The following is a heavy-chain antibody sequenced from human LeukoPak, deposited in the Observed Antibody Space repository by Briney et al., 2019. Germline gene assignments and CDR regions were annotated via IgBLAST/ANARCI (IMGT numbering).Heavy chain of an antibody. CDR3: ARDQTGADY. CDR2: IYSCGTT. J-gene: IGHJ4*02. Sequence: GGSLRLSCAASGFTVSSNYMRWVRQATGKGVEGVTVIYSCGTTYYAASVNGRFTISRDNSKNTLYLQMNSLIAEDTAVYYCARDQTGADYWCQGTLVTVSS. CDR1: GFTVSSNY. D-gene: IGHD1-1*01. V-gene: IGHV3-66*01.